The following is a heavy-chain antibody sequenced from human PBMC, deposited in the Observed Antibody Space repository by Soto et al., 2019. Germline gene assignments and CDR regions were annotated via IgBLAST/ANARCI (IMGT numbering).Heavy chain of an antibody. CDR1: GFTFSSYA. D-gene: IGHD1-26*01. V-gene: IGHV4-4*02. CDR3: ARAVVGAYDP. Sequence: QVLLVDSGGGVVQPGRSLRLSCAASGFTFSSYAMNWVRQAPGKGLEWIGEIYHSGSTNYNPSLKSRVTISVDKSKNQFSLKLSSVTAADTAVYYCARAVVGAYDPWGQGTLVTVSS. CDR2: IYHSGST. J-gene: IGHJ5*02.